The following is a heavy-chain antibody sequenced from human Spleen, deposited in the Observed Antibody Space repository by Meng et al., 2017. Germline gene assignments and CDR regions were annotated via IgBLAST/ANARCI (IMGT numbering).Heavy chain of an antibody. D-gene: IGHD2-21*01. CDR3: TKNDFYCLGY. Sequence: QVQRQGSGPGLVKPSGTLSLTCAVSGASISSDNWWSWVRQPPGKGLEWIGEIYHSGSTNYNPSLKSRITISVDKPKNQFSLTLSSVTAADTAVYYCTKNDFYCLGYWGQGTLVTVSS. CDR1: GASISSDNW. CDR2: IYHSGST. V-gene: IGHV4-4*02. J-gene: IGHJ4*02.